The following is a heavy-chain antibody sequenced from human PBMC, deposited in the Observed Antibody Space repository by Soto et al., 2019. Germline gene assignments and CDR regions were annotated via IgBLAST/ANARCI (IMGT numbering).Heavy chain of an antibody. CDR1: GGSISSGDYY. V-gene: IGHV4-30-4*01. D-gene: IGHD3-10*01. J-gene: IGHJ4*02. CDR2: IYYSGST. Sequence: PSETLSLTCTVSGGSISSGDYYWSWIRQPPGKGLEWIGYIYYSGSTYYNPSLKSRVTISVDTSKNQFSLKLSSVTAADTAVYYCARVLRGVTRQFDYWGQGTLVTVSS. CDR3: ARVLRGVTRQFDY.